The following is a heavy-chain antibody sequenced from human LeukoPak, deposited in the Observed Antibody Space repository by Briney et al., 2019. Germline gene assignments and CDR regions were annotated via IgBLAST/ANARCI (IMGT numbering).Heavy chain of an antibody. D-gene: IGHD2-21*01. J-gene: IGHJ2*01. Sequence: SETLSLTCSVSGGSVNSHSSYRSWIRQPLGKGLEWIGYIYNDGSTNYDPSLKSRVTISADTSTNQFSLHLNSVTAADMAVYFCAATRVVGIAVYWYFDLWGRGTLVTVSS. CDR2: IYNDGST. CDR3: AATRVVGIAVYWYFDL. CDR1: GGSVNSHSSY. V-gene: IGHV4-61*01.